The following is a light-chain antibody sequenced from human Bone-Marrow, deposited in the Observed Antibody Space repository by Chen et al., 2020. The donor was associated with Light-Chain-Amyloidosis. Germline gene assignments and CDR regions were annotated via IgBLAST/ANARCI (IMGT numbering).Light chain of an antibody. CDR3: QSYDSSLSGWV. J-gene: IGLJ3*02. Sequence: QSVLPQPPPVSGAPGRRVTISGTGSSSNIGAGYDVHWYQQFPGTAPKLLIFGNNFRPSGVPDRFSGSKSGTSASLAITGLQAEDEADYYCQSYDSSLSGWVFGGGTKLTVL. CDR1: SSNIGAGYD. CDR2: GNN. V-gene: IGLV1-40*01.